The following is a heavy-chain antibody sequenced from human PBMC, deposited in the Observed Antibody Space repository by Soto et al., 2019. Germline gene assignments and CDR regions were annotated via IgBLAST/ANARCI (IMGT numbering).Heavy chain of an antibody. CDR2: ISGSGGST. D-gene: IGHD3-10*01. CDR3: AKDKVRGVRILFDY. J-gene: IGHJ4*02. CDR1: GFTFSSYA. Sequence: LRLSCAASGFTFSSYAMSWVRQAPGKGLEWVSAISGSGGSTYYADSVKGRFTISRDNSKNTLYLQMNSLRAEDTAVYYCAKDKVRGVRILFDYWGQGTLVTVSS. V-gene: IGHV3-23*01.